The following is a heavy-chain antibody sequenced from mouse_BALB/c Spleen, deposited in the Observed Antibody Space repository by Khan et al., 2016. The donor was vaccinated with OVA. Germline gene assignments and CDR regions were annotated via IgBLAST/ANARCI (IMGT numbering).Heavy chain of an antibody. CDR1: GFSLTNYG. CDR2: IWSDGHT. D-gene: IGHD2-1*01. J-gene: IGHJ1*01. Sequence: QVQLKQSGPGLVAPSQSLSITCTISGFSLTNYGVHWVRQPPGKGLEWLVVIWSDGHTTYNSALKSRLSISKDNSKSQVFLKMNSLQTDDTAMYYCARHGYYGNYGPYVDVWAQGPRSPSPQ. V-gene: IGHV2-6-1*01. CDR3: ARHGYYGNYGPYVDV.